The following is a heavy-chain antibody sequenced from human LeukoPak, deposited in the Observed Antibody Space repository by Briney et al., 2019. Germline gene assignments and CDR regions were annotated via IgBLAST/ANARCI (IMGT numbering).Heavy chain of an antibody. D-gene: IGHD1-14*01. V-gene: IGHV3-20*04. CDR2: INWNGSST. J-gene: IGHJ3*02. CDR1: GFTFDDYG. Sequence: GGSLRLSCAASGFTFDDYGMSWVRQAPGKGLEWVSGINWNGSSTGYADSVKGRFTISRDNAKNSLYLQMNSLRAEDTALYYCASNRGKADAFDIWGQGTMVTVSS. CDR3: ASNRGKADAFDI.